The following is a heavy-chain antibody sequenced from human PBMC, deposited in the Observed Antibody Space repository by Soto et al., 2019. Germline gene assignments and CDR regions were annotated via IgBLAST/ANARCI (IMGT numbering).Heavy chain of an antibody. CDR2: ISAHNGNT. CDR1: GYAFTTYG. Sequence: QVHLVQSGAEVKKPGASVKVSCKGSGYAFTTYGITWVRQAPGQGLEWMGWISAHNGNTNYAQKLQGRVTVTRDPSTSSAYMELRSLRADDTAVYYCGRGRYGDYWGQGALVTVSS. J-gene: IGHJ4*02. CDR3: GRGRYGDY. D-gene: IGHD1-1*01. V-gene: IGHV1-18*01.